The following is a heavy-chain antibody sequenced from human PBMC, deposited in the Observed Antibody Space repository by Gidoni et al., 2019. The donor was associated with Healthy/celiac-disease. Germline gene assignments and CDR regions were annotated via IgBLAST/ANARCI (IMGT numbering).Heavy chain of an antibody. Sequence: QPGGSLRLSCSDSGFTFSRYAMHWVRQAPGKGLEYVSAISSNGGSTYYADSVKGRFTISRDNSKNTLYLQMSSLRAEDTAVYYCVKDMSGYELGGAFDIWGQGTMVTVSS. D-gene: IGHD5-12*01. CDR1: GFTFSRYA. CDR2: ISSNGGST. CDR3: VKDMSGYELGGAFDI. V-gene: IGHV3-64D*06. J-gene: IGHJ3*02.